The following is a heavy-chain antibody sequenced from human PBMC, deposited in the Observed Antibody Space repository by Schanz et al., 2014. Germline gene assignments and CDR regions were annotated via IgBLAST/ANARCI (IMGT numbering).Heavy chain of an antibody. D-gene: IGHD4-17*01. Sequence: QVQLQQWGAGLLKPSETLSLTCAVYGGSFSGYYWSWIRQPPGKGLEWIGYIYYSGSSDYNPSLKSRVTISVDTSKSQFSLKLSSVTAADTAVYYCARDRGHGDLPGDIWGQGTMVTVLS. J-gene: IGHJ3*02. CDR3: ARDRGHGDLPGDI. CDR1: GGSFSGYY. CDR2: IYYSGSS. V-gene: IGHV4-34*11.